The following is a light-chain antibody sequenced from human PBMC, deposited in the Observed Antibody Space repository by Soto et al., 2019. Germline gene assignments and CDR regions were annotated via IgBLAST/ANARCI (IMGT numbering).Light chain of an antibody. CDR2: WAS. V-gene: IGKV4-1*01. J-gene: IGKJ1*01. Sequence: DILMTQSHDSMAVSLGDRATMHCKSSQNDLDSSNNKDYLTWYQQKPGQPPKLLIYWASTREFEVPDRFSGSGSGTDFTLTISSLQAEDVAVYYCQQYYSTPRTFGHGTKVDIK. CDR1: QNDLDSSNNKDY. CDR3: QQYYSTPRT.